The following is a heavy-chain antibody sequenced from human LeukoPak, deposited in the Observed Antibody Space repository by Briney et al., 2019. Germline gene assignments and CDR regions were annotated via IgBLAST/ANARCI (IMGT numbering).Heavy chain of an antibody. V-gene: IGHV3-48*03. CDR2: IRSTGSII. CDR3: ARRPDYYYYGMDV. CDR1: GFTFSSYE. J-gene: IGHJ6*02. Sequence: GGSLRLSCVASGFTFSSYEMNWVRQAPGKGLEWVSYIRSTGSIIFYADSVKGRFTISRDNAKNSLYLQMNSLRAEDTAVYYCARRPDYYYYGMDVWSQGTTVTVSS.